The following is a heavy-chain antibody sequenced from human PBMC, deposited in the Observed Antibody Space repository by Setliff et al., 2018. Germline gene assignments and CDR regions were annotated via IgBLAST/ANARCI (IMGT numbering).Heavy chain of an antibody. CDR3: ARGSTMIQGVRLYYHGLDV. J-gene: IGHJ6*02. V-gene: IGHV4-39*07. Sequence: ASETLSLTCTVSGGSISNSFNYWGWIRQSPGKGLEWIGSIYYSGSTHYNPSLRNRVTISIDTSKNQFSLKLGSVTAADTAVYYCARGSTMIQGVRLYYHGLDVWGQGTTVTVSS. CDR2: IYYSGST. D-gene: IGHD3-10*01. CDR1: GGSISNSFNY.